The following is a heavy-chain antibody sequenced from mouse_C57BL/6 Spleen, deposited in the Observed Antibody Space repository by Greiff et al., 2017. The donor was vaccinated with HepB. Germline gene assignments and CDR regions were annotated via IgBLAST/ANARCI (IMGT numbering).Heavy chain of an antibody. CDR3: ARRDYGSSPFDY. J-gene: IGHJ2*01. CDR1: GYTFTSYW. CDR2: IHPNSGST. Sequence: QVQLKQPGAELVKPGASVKLSCKASGYTFTSYWMHWVKQRPGQGLEWIGMIHPNSGSTNYNEKFKSKATLTVDKSSSTAYMQISSLTSEDSAVYYCARRDYGSSPFDYWGQGTTLTVSS. D-gene: IGHD1-1*01. V-gene: IGHV1-64*01.